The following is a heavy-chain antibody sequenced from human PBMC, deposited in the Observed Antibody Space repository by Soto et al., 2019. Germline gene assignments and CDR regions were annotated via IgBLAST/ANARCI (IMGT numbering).Heavy chain of an antibody. V-gene: IGHV4-4*02. CDR3: ARDQGSSGYFNWFDP. Sequence: SETLSLTCAVSGGSISSSNWWSWVRQPPGKGLEWIGEIYHSGSTNYNPSLKSRVTISVDKSKNQFSLKLSSVTAADTAVYYCARDQGSSGYFNWFDPWGQGTLVTVSS. CDR2: IYHSGST. J-gene: IGHJ5*02. D-gene: IGHD3-22*01. CDR1: GGSISSSNW.